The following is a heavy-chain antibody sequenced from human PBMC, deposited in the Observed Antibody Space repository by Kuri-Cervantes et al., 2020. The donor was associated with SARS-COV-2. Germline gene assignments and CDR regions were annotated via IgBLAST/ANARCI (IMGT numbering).Heavy chain of an antibody. CDR1: GYTFTSYG. J-gene: IGHJ1*01. V-gene: IGHV7-4-1*02. CDR3: ARGYQPRTYYYDSSGYKEYFQH. D-gene: IGHD3-22*01. CDR2: INTNTGNP. Sequence: ASVKVSCKASGYTFTSYGINWLRQAPGQGLEWMGWINTNTGNPTYAQGFTGRFVFSLDTSVSTAYLQISSLKAEDTAVYYCARGYQPRTYYYDSSGYKEYFQHWGHGTLVTVSS.